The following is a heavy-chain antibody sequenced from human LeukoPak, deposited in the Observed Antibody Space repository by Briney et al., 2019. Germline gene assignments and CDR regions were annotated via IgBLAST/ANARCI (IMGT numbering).Heavy chain of an antibody. J-gene: IGHJ6*03. D-gene: IGHD2-21*01. CDR2: MWYDGSNK. CDR3: ARAGIVGLYYYYMDV. CDR1: GFTFSSHG. V-gene: IGHV3-33*01. Sequence: GGSLRLSCAASGFTFSSHGMHWVRQAPGKGLEWVAVMWYDGSNKYYADSMKGRFTISRDNSKNTLYLQVNSLRDEDTAVYYCARAGIVGLYYYYMDVWGKGTTVTVSS.